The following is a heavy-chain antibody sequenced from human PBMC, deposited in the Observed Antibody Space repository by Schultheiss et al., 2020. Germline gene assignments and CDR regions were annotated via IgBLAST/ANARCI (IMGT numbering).Heavy chain of an antibody. CDR3: ARDRMGYSYGYVTLAGMDV. V-gene: IGHV3-15*05. D-gene: IGHD5-18*01. CDR1: GFTFSSYW. CDR2: IKMKTDGATT. Sequence: GGSLRLSCAASGFTFSSYWMSWVRQAPGKGLEWVGRIKMKTDGATTDYGAPVQGRFTISRDDSKNTLYLQMNSLRAEDTALYYCARDRMGYSYGYVTLAGMDVWGQGTTVTVSS. J-gene: IGHJ6*02.